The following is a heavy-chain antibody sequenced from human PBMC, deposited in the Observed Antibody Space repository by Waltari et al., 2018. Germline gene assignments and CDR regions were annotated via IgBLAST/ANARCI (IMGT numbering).Heavy chain of an antibody. J-gene: IGHJ4*02. Sequence: QLQLQESGSGLVKPSQTLSLTCAVSGGSISSGGSSWSWIRQPPGKGLEWIGYIYPSGSTYYNPSLKSRVTISVDRSKNQFSLKLSSVTAADTAVYYCARSGLHCSSTSCEDYWGQGTLVTVSS. CDR2: IYPSGST. D-gene: IGHD2-2*01. CDR1: GGSISSGGSS. CDR3: ARSGLHCSSTSCEDY. V-gene: IGHV4-30-2*01.